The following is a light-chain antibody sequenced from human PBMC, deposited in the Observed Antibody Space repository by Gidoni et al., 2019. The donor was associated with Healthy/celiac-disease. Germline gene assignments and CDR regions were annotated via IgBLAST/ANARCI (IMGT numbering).Light chain of an antibody. CDR3: QQAHVFPST. J-gene: IGKJ4*01. CDR1: QGISSW. CDR2: AAS. Sequence: IQMTQSPSSVSPSVGDRVTITCRASQGISSWLASYQQKPGKAPKLLIYAASSLQSGVPSRFSGSRSGTSFSITISSMQPGDFATYYCQQAHVFPSTFGGGTKVEIK. V-gene: IGKV1-12*02.